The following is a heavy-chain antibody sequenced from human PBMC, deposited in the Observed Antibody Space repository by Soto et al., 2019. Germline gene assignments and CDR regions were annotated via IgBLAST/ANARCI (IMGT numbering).Heavy chain of an antibody. CDR2: IKQDGSQN. CDR3: ARDQIKGLKVDY. Sequence: EVQLVESGGRLVQPGGPLRLCCAASGLPFSNYWMRWVRQAPGKVLEWVANIKQDGSQNYYVDSVKGRFTTSRDNTKNSFYLHMNSLRAEDTAVSSCARDQIKGLKVDYWGRGTLVTVSS. CDR1: GLPFSNYW. V-gene: IGHV3-7*01. J-gene: IGHJ4*02.